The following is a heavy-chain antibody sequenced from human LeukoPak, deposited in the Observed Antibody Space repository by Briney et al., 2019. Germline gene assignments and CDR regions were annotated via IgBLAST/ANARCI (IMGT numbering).Heavy chain of an antibody. Sequence: GGSLRLSCAASGFTVSSNYMSWVRQAPGEGLEWVSVIYSGGTTYYADSVKGRFTISRDNSKNMLYLQMNSLTAEDTAVYYCASLRSTHYHTDYWGQGTLVTVSS. CDR1: GFTVSSNY. CDR3: ASLRSTHYHTDY. D-gene: IGHD1-14*01. J-gene: IGHJ4*02. CDR2: IYSGGTT. V-gene: IGHV3-53*01.